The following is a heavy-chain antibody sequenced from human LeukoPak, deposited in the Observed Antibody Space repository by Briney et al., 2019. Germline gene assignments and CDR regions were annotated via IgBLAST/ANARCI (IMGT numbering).Heavy chain of an antibody. CDR1: GFSFSNFW. D-gene: IGHD3-10*01. V-gene: IGHV3-74*01. CDR3: ARSGECYFDD. Sequence: GGSDTPSCAASGFSFSNFWMHWVRQPPGKGLVLVSRINIDGTDANYADYVKGRFIISRDNFKNTLFLEMYSLRVEDTGVYYCARSGECYFDDWGQGAMVTVSS. J-gene: IGHJ4*02. CDR2: INIDGTDA.